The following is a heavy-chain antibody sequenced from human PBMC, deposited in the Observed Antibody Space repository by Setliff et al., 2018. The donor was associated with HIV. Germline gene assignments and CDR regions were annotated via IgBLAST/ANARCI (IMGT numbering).Heavy chain of an antibody. CDR2: IYSGGST. D-gene: IGHD6-19*01. CDR1: EFTVSTTY. V-gene: IGHV3-53*01. CDR3: ARKHSSGWD. J-gene: IGHJ4*02. Sequence: GGSLRLSCAASEFTVSTTYMSWVRQAPGKGLEGVSLIYSGGSTYYADSVKGRFTISRDNSKNTLYLQMNSLRADDTAVYYCARKHSSGWDWGQGTLVTVSS.